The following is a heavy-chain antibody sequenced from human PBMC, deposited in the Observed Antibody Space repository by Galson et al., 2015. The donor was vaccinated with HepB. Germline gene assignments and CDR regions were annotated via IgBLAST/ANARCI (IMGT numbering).Heavy chain of an antibody. Sequence: ETLSLTCTVSGGSISSYYWSWIRQPPGKGLEWIGYIYYSGSTNYNPSLKSRVTISVDTSKNQFSLKLSSVTAADTAVYYCARRGENDLRYFDLWGRGTLVTVSS. CDR1: GGSISSYY. J-gene: IGHJ2*01. CDR3: ARRGENDLRYFDL. V-gene: IGHV4-59*08. D-gene: IGHD3-10*01. CDR2: IYYSGST.